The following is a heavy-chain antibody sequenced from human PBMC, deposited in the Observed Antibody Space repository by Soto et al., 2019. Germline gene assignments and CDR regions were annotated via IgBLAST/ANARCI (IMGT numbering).Heavy chain of an antibody. Sequence: SVKVSCKASGYTFTGYYMHWVRQAPGQGLEWMGWINPNSGGTNYAQKFQGRVTMTRDTSISTAYMELSRLRSGDTAVYYCARGRKEQPVDYYYYYGMDVWGQGTTVTVSS. V-gene: IGHV1-2*02. D-gene: IGHD6-6*01. CDR1: GYTFTGYY. CDR3: ARGRKEQPVDYYYYYGMDV. J-gene: IGHJ6*02. CDR2: INPNSGGT.